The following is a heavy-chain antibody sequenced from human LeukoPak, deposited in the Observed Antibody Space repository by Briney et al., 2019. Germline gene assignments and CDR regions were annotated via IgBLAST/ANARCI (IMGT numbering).Heavy chain of an antibody. CDR1: GDSVSSNSAT. CDR3: ARLSSGYYDS. D-gene: IGHD1-14*01. J-gene: IGHJ4*02. V-gene: IGHV6-1*01. CDR2: TYYRSKWYT. Sequence: SQTLSLTCVISGDSVSSNSATWNWIRQSPSRGLEWLGRTYYRSKWYTDYAVSVRSRITINPDTSKNQFSLQLNSLTPEDTAAYYYARLSSGYYDSWGQGTLVTVSS.